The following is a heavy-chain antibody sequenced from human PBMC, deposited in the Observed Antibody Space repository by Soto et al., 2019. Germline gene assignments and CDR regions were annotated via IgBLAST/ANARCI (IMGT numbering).Heavy chain of an antibody. V-gene: IGHV1-18*01. CDR1: GYAFTTYG. CDR3: ARGRYGEY. Sequence: QVHLVQSGAEVKKPGASVKVSCQGSGYAFTTYGITWVRQAPGQGIEWMGWISAHNGNTNYAQKLQGRVTVTRDTSTSTAYIELRSMRYDDTAVYYCARGRYGEYWGQGALVTVSS. D-gene: IGHD3-10*01. CDR2: ISAHNGNT. J-gene: IGHJ4*01.